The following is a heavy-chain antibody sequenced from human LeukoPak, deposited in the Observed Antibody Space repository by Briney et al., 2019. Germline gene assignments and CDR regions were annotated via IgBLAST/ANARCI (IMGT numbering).Heavy chain of an antibody. CDR1: GFTFSSYW. V-gene: IGHV3-7*05. Sequence: GGSLRLSCAASGFTFSSYWMAWVRQAPGKGPEWVANIKEDASEKYYVDSVKGRFTISRDNAKNSLYLQLNSLRAEDTAVYYCARDSDGGNDYWGQGTLVTVSS. CDR3: ARDSDGGNDY. CDR2: IKEDASEK. J-gene: IGHJ4*02. D-gene: IGHD4-23*01.